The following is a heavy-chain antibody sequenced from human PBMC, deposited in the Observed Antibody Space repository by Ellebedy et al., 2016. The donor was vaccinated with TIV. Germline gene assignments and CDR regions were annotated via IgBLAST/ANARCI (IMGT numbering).Heavy chain of an antibody. J-gene: IGHJ4*02. Sequence: GESLKISCAASGFTFSSYAMSWVRQAPGKGLEWVSAISGSGDSPHYADSVKGRFTISREPSKNKLYLKLNSLRAEEPAVYYCAKDRFSSAWYGGYFYYWGQGTLVTVSS. CDR3: AKDRFSSAWYGGYFYY. CDR2: ISGSGDSP. CDR1: GFTFSSYA. V-gene: IGHV3-23*01. D-gene: IGHD6-19*01.